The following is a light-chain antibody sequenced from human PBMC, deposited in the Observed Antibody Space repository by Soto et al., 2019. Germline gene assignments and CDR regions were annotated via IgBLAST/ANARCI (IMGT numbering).Light chain of an antibody. J-gene: IGLJ2*01. CDR3: AAWDDSLEGVL. V-gene: IGLV1-44*01. CDR2: SNN. Sequence: QSALTQPPSASGTPGQRVTISCSGSTSNIGSNTANWYQQLPATAPKLLIYSNNQRPSGVPDRFSGSKSGTSASLAISGLQSEDEADYYCAAWDDSLEGVLFGGGTKLTVL. CDR1: TSNIGSNT.